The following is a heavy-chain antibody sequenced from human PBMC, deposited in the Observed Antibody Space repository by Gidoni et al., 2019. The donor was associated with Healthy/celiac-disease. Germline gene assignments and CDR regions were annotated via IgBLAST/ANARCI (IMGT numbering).Heavy chain of an antibody. Sequence: QVQLQQWGAGLLKPSETLSLTCAVSGGSFSGYYWSWIRQPPGKGLEWIGEINHSGSTNYNPSLKSRVTISVDTSKNQFSLKLSSVTAADTAVYYCARTRAARPDYWGQGTLVTVSS. J-gene: IGHJ4*02. CDR3: ARTRAARPDY. CDR1: GGSFSGYY. D-gene: IGHD6-6*01. CDR2: INHSGST. V-gene: IGHV4-34*01.